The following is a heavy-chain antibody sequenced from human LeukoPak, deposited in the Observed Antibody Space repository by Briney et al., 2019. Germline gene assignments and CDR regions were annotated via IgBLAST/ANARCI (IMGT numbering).Heavy chain of an antibody. J-gene: IGHJ4*02. V-gene: IGHV4-34*01. CDR1: GGSFSGYY. CDR3: ARGIVVVVAATLRYYFDY. D-gene: IGHD2-15*01. CDR2: INHSGST. Sequence: PSETLSLTCAVYGGSFSGYYWSWIRQPPGKGLEWIGEINHSGSTNHNPSLKSRVTISVDTSKNQFSLKLSSVTAADTAVYYGARGIVVVVAATLRYYFDYWGQGTLVTVSS.